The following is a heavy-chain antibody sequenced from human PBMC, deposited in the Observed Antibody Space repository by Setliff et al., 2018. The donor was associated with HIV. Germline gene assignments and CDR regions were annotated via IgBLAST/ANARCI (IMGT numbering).Heavy chain of an antibody. CDR2: ISWDGSST. CDR3: AKLLGNGGNSDPFDI. D-gene: IGHD2-21*01. CDR1: GFTFDDYT. V-gene: IGHV3-43*01. Sequence: GGSLRLSCGASGFTFDDYTMHWVRQVPGKGLEWLSLISWDGSSTYYADSVKGRFTISRDNSKESLSWQLKSLTTEDTALYYCAKLLGNGGNSDPFDIWGQGTTVTVSS. J-gene: IGHJ3*02.